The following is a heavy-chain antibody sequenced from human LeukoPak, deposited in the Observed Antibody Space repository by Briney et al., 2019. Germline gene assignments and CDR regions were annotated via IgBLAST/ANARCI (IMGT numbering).Heavy chain of an antibody. CDR3: ARGYDTTGYSY. Sequence: ASVKVSCKASGGTFSSYAISWVRQAPGQGLEWMGWIDTNTGNPTYAQGFTGRFVFSLDTSVSTSYLQINSLKAEDTAVYYCARGYDTTGYSYWGQGTLVTVSS. V-gene: IGHV7-4-1*02. CDR1: GGTFSSYA. CDR2: IDTNTGNP. D-gene: IGHD3-22*01. J-gene: IGHJ4*02.